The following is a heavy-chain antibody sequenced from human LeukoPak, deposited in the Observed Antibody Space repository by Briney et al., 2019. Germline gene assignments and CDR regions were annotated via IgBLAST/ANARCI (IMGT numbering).Heavy chain of an antibody. V-gene: IGHV4-31*03. D-gene: IGHD3-3*01. CDR2: IYYSGST. CDR1: GGSISSGGYY. CDR3: ARDWSLDY. Sequence: TPSLTCTVSGGSISSGGYYWSWIRQHPGKGLEWIGYIYYSGSTSYNPSLKSRATISVDTSKNQFSLKLNSVTAADTAVYYCARDWSLDYWGQGTLVTVSS. J-gene: IGHJ4*02.